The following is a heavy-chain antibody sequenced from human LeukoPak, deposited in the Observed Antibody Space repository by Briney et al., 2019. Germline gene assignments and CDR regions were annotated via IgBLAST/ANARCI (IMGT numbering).Heavy chain of an antibody. CDR1: GGSIRSYY. J-gene: IGHJ3*02. D-gene: IGHD3-22*01. V-gene: IGHV4-4*07. Sequence: SETLSLTCTVSGGSIRSYYWSWIRQPAGKGLEWIGRIFTSGTTDYNPSLKSRVTMSVDTSKNQFSLKLSSVTAADTAVYYCARSYDINDAFDIWGQGTMVTVSS. CDR2: IFTSGTT. CDR3: ARSYDINDAFDI.